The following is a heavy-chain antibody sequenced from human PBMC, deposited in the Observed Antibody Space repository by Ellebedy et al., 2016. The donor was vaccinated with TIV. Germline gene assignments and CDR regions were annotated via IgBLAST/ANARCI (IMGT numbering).Heavy chain of an antibody. Sequence: AASVKVSCKASGYTFTGYDINWVRQATGQGLQYLGWMKPGSGNTGYDKKFEGRVTMTRNTSTSTAYMELSSLRSDDTAVYYCVVGLFHPWGQGTLVSVSS. CDR2: MKPGSGNT. CDR3: VVGLFHP. V-gene: IGHV1-8*01. J-gene: IGHJ5*02. CDR1: GYTFTGYD. D-gene: IGHD3/OR15-3a*01.